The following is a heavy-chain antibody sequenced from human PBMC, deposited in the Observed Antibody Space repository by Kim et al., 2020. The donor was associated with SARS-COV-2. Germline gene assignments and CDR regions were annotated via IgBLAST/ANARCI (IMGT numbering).Heavy chain of an antibody. D-gene: IGHD3-16*01. J-gene: IGHJ6*03. CDR1: GFTFGDYA. CDR2: IRSKAYSGTT. V-gene: IGHV3-49*04. Sequence: GGSLRLSCTASGFTFGDYAMSWVRQAPGKGLEWVSFIRSKAYSGTTEYAASVKGRFTISRDDSKSIAYLQMNSLKIEDTAVYYCTRRAYTMEVWGKGTTV. CDR3: TRRAYTMEV.